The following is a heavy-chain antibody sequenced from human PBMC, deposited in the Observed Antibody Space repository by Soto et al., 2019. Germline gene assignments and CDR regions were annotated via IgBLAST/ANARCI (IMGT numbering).Heavy chain of an antibody. CDR3: ARSVLRFLEWSGRFWFDP. D-gene: IGHD3-3*01. Sequence: GGSLRLSCAASGFTFSSYAMHWVRQAPGKGLEWVANIKQDGSEKYYVDSVKGRFTISRDNAKNSLYLQMNSLRAEDTAVYYCARSVLRFLEWSGRFWFDPWGQGTLVTVSS. V-gene: IGHV3-7*01. CDR1: GFTFSSYA. J-gene: IGHJ5*02. CDR2: IKQDGSEK.